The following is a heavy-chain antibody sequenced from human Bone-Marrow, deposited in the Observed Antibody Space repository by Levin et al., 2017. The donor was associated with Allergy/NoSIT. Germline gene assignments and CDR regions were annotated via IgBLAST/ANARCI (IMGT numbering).Heavy chain of an antibody. V-gene: IGHV1-69*13. CDR1: GGTFSSYA. Sequence: VASVKVSCKASGGTFSSYAISWVRQAPGQGLEWMGGIIPIFGTANYAQKFQGRVTITADESTSTAYMELSSLRSEDTAVYYCAREPSSYCSSTSCYTRVYYYYGMDVWGQGTTVTVSS. J-gene: IGHJ6*02. CDR2: IIPIFGTA. CDR3: AREPSSYCSSTSCYTRVYYYYGMDV. D-gene: IGHD2-2*02.